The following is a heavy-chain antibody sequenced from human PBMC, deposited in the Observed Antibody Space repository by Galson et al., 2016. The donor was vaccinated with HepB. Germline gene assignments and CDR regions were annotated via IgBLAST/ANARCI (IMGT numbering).Heavy chain of an antibody. J-gene: IGHJ6*02. CDR3: AKDSLVYAIDHYYGMDV. Sequence: SLRLSCAASGFTFTRYGMHWVRQAPGKGLEWVAVISYDGSNKYYADSVKGRFTISRDNSKNTLDLQMNSLRAEDTAVYYCAKDSLVYAIDHYYGMDVWGQGTTCTVSS. CDR1: GFTFTRYG. CDR2: ISYDGSNK. D-gene: IGHD2-8*01. V-gene: IGHV3-30*18.